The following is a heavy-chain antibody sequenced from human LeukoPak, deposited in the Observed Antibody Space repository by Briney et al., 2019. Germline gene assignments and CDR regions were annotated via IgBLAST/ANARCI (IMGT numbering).Heavy chain of an antibody. CDR3: AREYSSSWYGGGDAFDI. Sequence: QTGGSLRLSCAASGFTFSSYGMSWVRQAPGKGLEWVSAISGSGGSTYYADSVKGRFTISRDNSKNTLYLQMNSLRAEDTAVYYCAREYSSSWYGGGDAFDIWGQGTMVTVSS. D-gene: IGHD6-13*01. J-gene: IGHJ3*02. CDR1: GFTFSSYG. CDR2: ISGSGGST. V-gene: IGHV3-23*01.